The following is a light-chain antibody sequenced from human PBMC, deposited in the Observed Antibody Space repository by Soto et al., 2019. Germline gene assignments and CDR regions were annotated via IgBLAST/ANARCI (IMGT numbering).Light chain of an antibody. V-gene: IGLV2-14*01. CDR3: SSFTSSSTPV. Sequence: QSALTQPASVSGSPGQSITISCTGTSSDIGGYNYVSWYLQYPGKAPKLMIYDVSNRPSGVSNRFSGSKSGNTASLTISGLQAEDEADYYCSSFTSSSTPVFGGGTKVTVL. CDR1: SSDIGGYNY. J-gene: IGLJ2*01. CDR2: DVS.